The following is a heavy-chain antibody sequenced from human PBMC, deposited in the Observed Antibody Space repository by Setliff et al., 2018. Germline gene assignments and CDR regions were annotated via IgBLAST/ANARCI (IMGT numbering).Heavy chain of an antibody. V-gene: IGHV4-39*07. D-gene: IGHD2-15*01. CDR3: ARARYCSGGRCYWTWLDS. Sequence: SETLSLTCTVSGGSISISGYFWGWIRQPPGKGLEWIGSTSYSGTTYSNSSLKSRLSISVDTSKNQFSLRLSSVTAADTAVYYCARARYCSGGRCYWTWLDSWAQGTLVTVSS. CDR1: GGSISISGYF. CDR2: TSYSGTT. J-gene: IGHJ5*01.